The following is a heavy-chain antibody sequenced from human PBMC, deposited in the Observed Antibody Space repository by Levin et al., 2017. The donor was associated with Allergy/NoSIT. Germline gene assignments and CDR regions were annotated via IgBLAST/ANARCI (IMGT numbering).Heavy chain of an antibody. J-gene: IGHJ4*02. V-gene: IGHV4-59*08. Sequence: PGGSLRLSCTVSGGSISSYYWSWIRQPPGKGLEWIGYIYYSGSTNYNPSLKSRVTISVDTSKNQFSLKLSSVTAADTAVYYCARHPYGDYVRWGQGTLVTVSS. CDR2: IYYSGST. CDR1: GGSISSYY. D-gene: IGHD4-17*01. CDR3: ARHPYGDYVR.